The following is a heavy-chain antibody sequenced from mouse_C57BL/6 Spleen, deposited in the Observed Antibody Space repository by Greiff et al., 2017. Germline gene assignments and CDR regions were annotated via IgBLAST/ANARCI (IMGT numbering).Heavy chain of an antibody. D-gene: IGHD2-1*01. CDR3: TRSTMVTRYFDY. CDR2: ISSGGDYI. Sequence: EVQRVESGEGLVKPGGSLKLSCAASGFTFSSYAMSWVRQTPEKRLEWVAYISSGGDYIYYADTVKGRFTISRDNARNTLYLQMSSLKSEDTAMYYCTRSTMVTRYFDYWGQGTTLTVSS. CDR1: GFTFSSYA. V-gene: IGHV5-9-1*02. J-gene: IGHJ2*01.